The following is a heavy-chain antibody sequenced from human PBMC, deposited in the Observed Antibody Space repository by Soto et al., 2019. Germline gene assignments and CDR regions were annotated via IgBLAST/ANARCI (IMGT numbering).Heavy chain of an antibody. CDR3: ARDARYYDFWSGYYRGWFDP. V-gene: IGHV4-30-4*01. J-gene: IGHJ5*02. CDR2: IYYSGST. CDR1: GGSISSGDYY. Sequence: PSETLSLTCTVSGGSISSGDYYWSWIRQPPGKGLEWIGYIYYSGSTYYNPSLKSRVTISVDTSKNQFSLKLSSVTAADTAVYYCARDARYYDFWSGYYRGWFDPWGQGTLVTVSS. D-gene: IGHD3-3*01.